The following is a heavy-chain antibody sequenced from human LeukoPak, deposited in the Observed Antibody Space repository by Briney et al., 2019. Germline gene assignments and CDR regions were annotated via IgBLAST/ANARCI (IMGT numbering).Heavy chain of an antibody. CDR2: GGSGGST. Sequence: GGSLRLSCAASGFIFSSYAMSWVRQAPGKGLEWVSYGGSGGSTYYADSVKGRFTVSRDNSKSTLYLQMNSLTAEDTAVYYCAKMRGQYYHSYYMDAWGKGTAVTVSS. CDR1: GFIFSSYA. CDR3: AKMRGQYYHSYYMDA. V-gene: IGHV3-23*01. J-gene: IGHJ6*03.